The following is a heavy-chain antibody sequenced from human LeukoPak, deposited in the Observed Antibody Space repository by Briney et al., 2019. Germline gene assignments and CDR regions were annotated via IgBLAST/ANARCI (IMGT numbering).Heavy chain of an antibody. V-gene: IGHV3-48*03. CDR3: ARERSSRRPNFYYYGMDV. J-gene: IGHJ6*02. D-gene: IGHD3-10*01. Sequence: GGSLRLSCSASGFTFSSYEMNWVRQAPGKGLEWLSYISSSGSTTYYADSVKGRFTISRDNAKNSLYLQMNSLRAEDTADYYCARERSSRRPNFYYYGMDVWGQGITVTVSS. CDR2: ISSSGSTT. CDR1: GFTFSSYE.